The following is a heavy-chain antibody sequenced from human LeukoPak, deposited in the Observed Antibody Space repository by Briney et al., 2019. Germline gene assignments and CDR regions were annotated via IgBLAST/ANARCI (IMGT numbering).Heavy chain of an antibody. V-gene: IGHV3-23*01. CDR2: ISGSGDFT. J-gene: IGHJ4*02. CDR3: AKDFTPSITMVRGVTIDY. D-gene: IGHD3-10*01. Sequence: GGSLRLSCAASGFTFSSYAMSWVRQAPGKGLEWVSVISGSGDFTYYADSVKGRFTISSDNSKNTLYLQMNSLRAEDTAVYYCAKDFTPSITMVRGVTIDYWGQGTLVTVSS. CDR1: GFTFSSYA.